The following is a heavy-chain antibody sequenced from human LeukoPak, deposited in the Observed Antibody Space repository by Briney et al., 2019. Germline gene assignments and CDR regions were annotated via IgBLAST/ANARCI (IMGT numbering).Heavy chain of an antibody. Sequence: ASVRVSCKASGYTFTAYYMHWVRQAPGQGLERMGWINPNNGDTNYAQKFQGRVTMTRDTSISTTYMELSRLRSADTAVYYCAADLRFLEWSDSWGQGTLVTVSS. CDR2: INPNNGDT. CDR1: GYTFTAYY. D-gene: IGHD3-3*01. J-gene: IGHJ5*01. V-gene: IGHV1-2*02. CDR3: AADLRFLEWSDS.